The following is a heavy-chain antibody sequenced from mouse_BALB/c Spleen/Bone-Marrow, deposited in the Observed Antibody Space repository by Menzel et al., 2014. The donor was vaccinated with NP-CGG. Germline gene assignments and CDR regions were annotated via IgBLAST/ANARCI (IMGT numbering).Heavy chain of an antibody. J-gene: IGHJ3*01. Sequence: VQLVESGPGLVAPSQSLSITCTVSGFSLSRYSVHWVRQPPGKGLEWLGMIWGGGSTDYNSALKSRLSISKDNSKSQVFLKMNSLQSDDIAMYYCARKDYDEAWFAYWGQWTLVTVSA. D-gene: IGHD2-4*01. V-gene: IGHV2-6-4*01. CDR3: ARKDYDEAWFAY. CDR2: IWGGGST. CDR1: GFSLSRYS.